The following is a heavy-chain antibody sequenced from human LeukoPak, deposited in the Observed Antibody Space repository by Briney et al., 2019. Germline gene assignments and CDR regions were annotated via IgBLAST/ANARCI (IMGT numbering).Heavy chain of an antibody. CDR3: VRHGGSYSFDY. J-gene: IGHJ4*02. D-gene: IGHD2-21*01. CDR2: NSNSGST. V-gene: IGHV4-59*08. Sequence: PSETLSLTCTVSGGSIGSYYWGWIRQPPGKGFEWIGYNSNSGSTDYNPSLKSRVTISVDTSKNQFSLKLSSLTAADTAMFYCVRHGGSYSFDYWGQGTLVTVSS. CDR1: GGSIGSYY.